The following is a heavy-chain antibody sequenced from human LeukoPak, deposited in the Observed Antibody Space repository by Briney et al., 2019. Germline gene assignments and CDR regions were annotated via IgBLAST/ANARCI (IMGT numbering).Heavy chain of an antibody. Sequence: GGSLRLSCAASGFTFSSYAMSWVRQAPGKGLEWVSAISGSGGSTYYADSVKGRFTISRDNSKNTLYLQMNSLRAEDTAVYYCAKASGPWLGSYYFDYWGQGTLVTASS. V-gene: IGHV3-23*01. D-gene: IGHD1-26*01. CDR3: AKASGPWLGSYYFDY. CDR2: ISGSGGST. J-gene: IGHJ4*02. CDR1: GFTFSSYA.